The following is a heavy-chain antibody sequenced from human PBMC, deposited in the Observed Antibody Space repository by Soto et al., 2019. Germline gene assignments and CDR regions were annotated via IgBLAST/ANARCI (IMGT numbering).Heavy chain of an antibody. Sequence: SETLSLTCAVSGGSISSSYYWSWIRQPPGKGLEWIGYIYYSGSTNYNPSLKSRVTMSVDTSKNQFSLKLSSVTAADTAVYYCARGYRPPGWFGELSIRFDPWGQGTLVTVSS. CDR1: GGSISSSYY. CDR2: IYYSGST. D-gene: IGHD3-10*01. V-gene: IGHV4-59*08. CDR3: ARGYRPPGWFGELSIRFDP. J-gene: IGHJ5*02.